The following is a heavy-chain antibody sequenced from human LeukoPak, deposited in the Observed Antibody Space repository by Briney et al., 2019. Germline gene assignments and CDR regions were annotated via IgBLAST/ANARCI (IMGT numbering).Heavy chain of an antibody. CDR1: GYSFTTYW. CDR2: VYLDDSYT. V-gene: IGHV5-51*01. D-gene: IGHD2-2*01. Sequence: GESLKSSCKGSGYSFTTYWIGWVRQMPGKGLEWRGIVYLDDSYTRYNPSFQGQVTISADKSITNAYLQWSSLKASDTAMYYCARHLYCSSNTCYRMDVWGQGATVTVSS. J-gene: IGHJ6*02. CDR3: ARHLYCSSNTCYRMDV.